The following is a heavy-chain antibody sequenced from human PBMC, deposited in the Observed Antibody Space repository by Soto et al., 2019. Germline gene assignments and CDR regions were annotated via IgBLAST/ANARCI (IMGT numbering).Heavy chain of an antibody. D-gene: IGHD6-19*01. V-gene: IGHV3-23*01. CDR3: AKCPLQSFYMDV. CDR2: ITGSSDST. Sequence: PGGSLRLSCAASGFTFSSYAMSWVRQAPGKGLEWVSGITGSSDSTTYADSVKGRFTISRDNSKNTLYLQINILRSEDTAIYFCAKCPLQSFYMDVWGKGATVTVSS. J-gene: IGHJ6*03. CDR1: GFTFSSYA.